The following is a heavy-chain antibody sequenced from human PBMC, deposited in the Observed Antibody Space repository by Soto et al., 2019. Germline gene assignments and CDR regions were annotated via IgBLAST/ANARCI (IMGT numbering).Heavy chain of an antibody. J-gene: IGHJ4*02. CDR2: INPGNGNT. Sequence: VQVLQSGAEVKKPGAALKVSCEASGYTFSFYVIHWVRQAPGQRLEWMGWINPGNGNTKYSQKFQDRVTITRDTSANIVYMELSSLGPDDTALYYCARDKDDYGDYPTYWGQGTLVTVSS. CDR1: GYTFSFYV. V-gene: IGHV1-3*01. CDR3: ARDKDDYGDYPTY. D-gene: IGHD4-17*01.